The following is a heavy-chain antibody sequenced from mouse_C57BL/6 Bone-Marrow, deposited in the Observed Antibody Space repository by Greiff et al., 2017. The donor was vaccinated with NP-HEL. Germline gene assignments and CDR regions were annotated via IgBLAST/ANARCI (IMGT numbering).Heavy chain of an antibody. V-gene: IGHV1-59*01. CDR2: IDPSDSYT. CDR3: ARGGEGFYYDYDGPYYFDD. J-gene: IGHJ2*01. Sequence: QVQLQQPGAELVRPGTSVKLSCKASGYTFTSYWMHWVKQRPGQGLEWIGVIDPSDSYTNYNQKFKGKATLTVVTSSSTAYMQLSSLTSEDSAVYYCARGGEGFYYDYDGPYYFDDWGQGTTLTVSS. D-gene: IGHD2-4*01. CDR1: GYTFTSYW.